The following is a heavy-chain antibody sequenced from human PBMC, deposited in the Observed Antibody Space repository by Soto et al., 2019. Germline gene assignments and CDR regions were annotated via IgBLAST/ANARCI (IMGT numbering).Heavy chain of an antibody. D-gene: IGHD6-25*01. CDR2: ISSSSSYI. CDR1: GFTFSSYS. J-gene: IGHJ6*02. CDR3: ASAHAALGMDV. V-gene: IGHV3-21*01. Sequence: GGSLRLSCAASGFTFSSYSMNWVRQAPGKGLEWVSSISSSSSYIYYADSVKGRFTISRDNAKNSLYLQMNSLRAEDTAVYYCASAHAALGMDVWGQGTTVTVSS.